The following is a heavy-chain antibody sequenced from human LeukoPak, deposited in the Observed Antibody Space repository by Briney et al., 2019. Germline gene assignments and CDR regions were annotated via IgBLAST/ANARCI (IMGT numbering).Heavy chain of an antibody. J-gene: IGHJ4*02. CDR2: IYYSGST. Sequence: PSETLSLTCTVSGGSISSGDYYWSWIRQPPGKGLEWIGYIYYSGSTYYNPSLKSRVTISVDTSKNQFSLKLSSVTAADTAVYYCARDTNYDRFWYWGQGTLVTVSS. D-gene: IGHD3-22*01. CDR3: ARDTNYDRFWY. V-gene: IGHV4-30-4*08. CDR1: GGSISSGDYY.